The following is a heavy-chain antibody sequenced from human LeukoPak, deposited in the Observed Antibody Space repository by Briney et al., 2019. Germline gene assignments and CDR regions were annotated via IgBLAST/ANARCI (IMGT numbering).Heavy chain of an antibody. CDR1: GDSITSGDYY. D-gene: IGHD1-26*01. V-gene: IGHV4-30-4*08. CDR2: MHYTGNT. J-gene: IGHJ5*02. CDR3: ARLLSGSSWFDP. Sequence: PSQTLSLTCTVSGDSITSGDYYWTWIRQPPGKGLEWVAYMHYTGNTYYNSSPKRRLTRSVDTSKNQFALRLSFVTAADTAMYYCARLLSGSSWFDPWGQGTLVTVSS.